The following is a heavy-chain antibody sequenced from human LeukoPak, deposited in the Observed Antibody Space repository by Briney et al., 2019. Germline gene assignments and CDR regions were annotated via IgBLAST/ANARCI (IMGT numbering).Heavy chain of an antibody. CDR1: GYTFTSNG. Sequence: ASVKVSCKASGYTFTSNGISWVRQAPGQGLEWMGWINTNTGNPTYAQGFTGRFVFSLDTSVSTAYLQISSLKAEDTAVYYCARDGNDFWSGYSNFDYWGQGTLVTVSS. CDR2: INTNTGNP. V-gene: IGHV7-4-1*02. D-gene: IGHD3-3*01. CDR3: ARDGNDFWSGYSNFDY. J-gene: IGHJ4*02.